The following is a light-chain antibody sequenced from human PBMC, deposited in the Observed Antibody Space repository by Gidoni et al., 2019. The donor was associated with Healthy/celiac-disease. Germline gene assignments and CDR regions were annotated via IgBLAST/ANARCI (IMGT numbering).Light chain of an antibody. Sequence: IQLTQSPSSLSASVGDRVTITCRASQGISSYLAWYQQKPGKAPKLLIYAASTLQSGVLSRFSGSGSGTDFTLTISSLQPEDFATYYCQQLNSYRGFTFXPXTKVDIK. CDR3: QQLNSYRGFT. V-gene: IGKV1-9*01. CDR1: QGISSY. CDR2: AAS. J-gene: IGKJ3*01.